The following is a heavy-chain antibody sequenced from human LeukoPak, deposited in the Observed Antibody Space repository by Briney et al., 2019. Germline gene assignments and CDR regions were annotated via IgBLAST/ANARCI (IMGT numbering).Heavy chain of an antibody. CDR3: ARGQSRYFDWYLGFFDY. J-gene: IGHJ4*02. D-gene: IGHD3-9*01. CDR1: GFTFSSYA. V-gene: IGHV3-30-3*01. Sequence: GGSLRPSCAASGFTFSSYAMHWVRQAPGKGLEWVAVISYDGSNKYYADSVKGRFTISRDNAKNSLYLQMNSLRADDTAVYYCARGQSRYFDWYLGFFDYWGQGTLVTVSS. CDR2: ISYDGSNK.